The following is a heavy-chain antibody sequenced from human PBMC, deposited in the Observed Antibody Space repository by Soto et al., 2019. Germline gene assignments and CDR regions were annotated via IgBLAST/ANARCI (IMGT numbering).Heavy chain of an antibody. Sequence: PGGSLRLSCAASGFTFSGSAMHWVRQASGKGLEWVGRIRSKANSYATAHAASVKGRFTISRDDSKNTAYLQMNSLKTEDTAVYYCTSSSVAGQYYYYYYGMDVWGQGTTVTVSS. CDR3: TSSSVAGQYYYYYYGMDV. D-gene: IGHD6-19*01. V-gene: IGHV3-73*01. J-gene: IGHJ6*02. CDR1: GFTFSGSA. CDR2: IRSKANSYAT.